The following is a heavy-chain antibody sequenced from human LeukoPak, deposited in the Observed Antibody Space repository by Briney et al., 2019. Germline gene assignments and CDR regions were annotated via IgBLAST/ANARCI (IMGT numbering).Heavy chain of an antibody. J-gene: IGHJ4*02. CDR2: ISGGSTDI. D-gene: IGHD3-22*01. Sequence: GGSLRRSCAASGFTCINYAMNWVRQAPGRGLEWVSSISGGSTDIYYADSVKGRFTIARDNAKNSLYLQMNSLRAEDTAVYYCARRGYYDNSGYDYWGQGTLVTVSS. CDR1: GFTCINYA. CDR3: ARRGYYDNSGYDY. V-gene: IGHV3-21*01.